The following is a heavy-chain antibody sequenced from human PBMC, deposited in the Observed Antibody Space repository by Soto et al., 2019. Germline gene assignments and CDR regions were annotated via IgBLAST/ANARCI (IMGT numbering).Heavy chain of an antibody. V-gene: IGHV3-15*01. CDR1: GFTFSNAW. Sequence: GGSLRLSCAASGFTFSNAWMSWVRQAPGKGLEWVGRIKSKTDGGTTDYAAPVKGRFTISRDDSKNTLYLQMNSLKTEDTAVYYCTTVNSYYDFWXGLGPPPRRRPLYGMDVWGQGTTVTVSS. CDR3: TTVNSYYDFWXGLGPPPRRRPLYGMDV. J-gene: IGHJ6*02. D-gene: IGHD3-3*01. CDR2: IKSKTDGGTT.